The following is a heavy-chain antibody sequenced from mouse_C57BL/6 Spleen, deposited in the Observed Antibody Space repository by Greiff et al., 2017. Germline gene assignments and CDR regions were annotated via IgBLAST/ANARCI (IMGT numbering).Heavy chain of an antibody. J-gene: IGHJ2*01. CDR1: GYTFTDHT. Sequence: VQLKESDAELVKPGASVKISCKVSGYTFTDHTIHWMKQRPEQGLEWIGYIYPRDGSTKYNEKFKGKATLTADKSSSTAYMQLNSLTSEDSAVYFWAREGAITTVAYYFDYWGQGTTLTVSS. CDR2: IYPRDGST. V-gene: IGHV1-78*01. CDR3: AREGAITTVAYYFDY. D-gene: IGHD1-1*01.